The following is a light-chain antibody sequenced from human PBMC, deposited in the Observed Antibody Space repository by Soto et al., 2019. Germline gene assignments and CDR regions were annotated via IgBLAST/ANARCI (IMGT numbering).Light chain of an antibody. CDR2: AAS. V-gene: IGKV1-9*01. CDR3: QQLDRYPLS. J-gene: IGKJ4*01. CDR1: QGISSY. Sequence: QLTQSPSSLSASVGDRVTITCRASQGISSYLAWYQQKPGTVAKLLISAASTLESGVPLRFSGGGFGTDFTLTISSLQPEDFANYNCQQLDRYPLSFGGGTKVEIK.